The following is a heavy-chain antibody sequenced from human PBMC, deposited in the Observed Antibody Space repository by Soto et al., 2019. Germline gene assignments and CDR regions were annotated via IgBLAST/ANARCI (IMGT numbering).Heavy chain of an antibody. Sequence: RGSLRLSCEASGFIFSSFSLNWVSQAPGKGLQWISYISTSSSSIYYADSVKGRFTISRDNAKNSLYLQMTSLRAEDTALYYCARGDLDCSGFHHSGYAFDIWGQGTLVTVSS. V-gene: IGHV3-48*01. CDR2: ISTSSSSI. J-gene: IGHJ3*02. CDR3: ARGDLDCSGFHHSGYAFDI. D-gene: IGHD2-15*01. CDR1: GFIFSSFS.